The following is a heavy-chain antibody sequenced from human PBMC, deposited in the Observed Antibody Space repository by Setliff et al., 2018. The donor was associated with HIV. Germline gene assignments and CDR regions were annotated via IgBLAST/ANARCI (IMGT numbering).Heavy chain of an antibody. CDR3: ARDDVGYCSGGSCYHLFDTFDI. CDR1: GYSFTTFG. V-gene: IGHV1-18*01. CDR2: ISGSNGNT. Sequence: ASVKVSCKASGYSFTTFGITWVRQAPGQGLEWMGWISGSNGNTNYAQEVQGRVTVTTDTSTSTAYMELRTLRSDDTAIYYCARDDVGYCSGGSCYHLFDTFDIWGQGTVVTVSS. J-gene: IGHJ3*02. D-gene: IGHD2-15*01.